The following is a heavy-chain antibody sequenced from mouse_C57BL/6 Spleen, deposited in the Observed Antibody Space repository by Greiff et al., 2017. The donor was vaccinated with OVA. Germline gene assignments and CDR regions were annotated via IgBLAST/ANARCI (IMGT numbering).Heavy chain of an antibody. J-gene: IGHJ2*01. V-gene: IGHV1-64*01. D-gene: IGHD1-1*01. CDR2: IHPNSGST. CDR3: ARWGYYGSSPHYFDY. CDR1: GYTFTSYW. Sequence: VQLQQPGAGLVKPGASVKLSCKASGYTFTSYWMHWVKQRPGQGLEWIGMIHPNSGSTNYNEKFKSKATLTVDKSSSTAYMQLSSLTSEDSAVYYCARWGYYGSSPHYFDYWGQGTTLTVSS.